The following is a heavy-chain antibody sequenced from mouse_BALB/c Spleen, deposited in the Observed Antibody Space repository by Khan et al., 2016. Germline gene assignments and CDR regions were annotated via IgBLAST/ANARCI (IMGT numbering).Heavy chain of an antibody. D-gene: IGHD2-4*01. J-gene: IGHJ2*01. CDR1: GFSLTTYG. Sequence: QVQLKQSGPGLVQPSQSLSITCTVSGFSLTTYGVHWVRQSPGKALEWLGVIWSGGSTDYNAAFISRLSISRDTSKSQVFFKMSSLQTEDTAIYYYARTYDCDGGFDDWGQGTTLTVSS. V-gene: IGHV2-2*01. CDR3: ARTYDCDGGFDD. CDR2: IWSGGST.